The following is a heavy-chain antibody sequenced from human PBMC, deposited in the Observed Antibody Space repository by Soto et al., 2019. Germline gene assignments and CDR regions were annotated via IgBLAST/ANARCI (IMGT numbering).Heavy chain of an antibody. CDR2: IYYSGST. CDR3: ARLLSEPVVPAARRFDEYYYYMDV. V-gene: IGHV4-39*01. D-gene: IGHD2-2*01. J-gene: IGHJ6*03. Sequence: SQTLSLTCTVSGGSISSSSYYWGWIRQPPGKGLEWIGSIYYSGSTYYNPSLKSRVTLSVDTSKNQFSLKLSSVTAADTAVYYCARLLSEPVVPAARRFDEYYYYMDVWGKGTTVTVSS. CDR1: GGSISSSSYY.